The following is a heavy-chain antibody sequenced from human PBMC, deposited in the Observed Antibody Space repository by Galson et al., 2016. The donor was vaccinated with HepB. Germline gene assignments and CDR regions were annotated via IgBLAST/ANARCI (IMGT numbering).Heavy chain of an antibody. CDR2: IFHRGST. V-gene: IGHV4-38-2*02. Sequence: IRQPPGKGLDWIGSIFHRGSTYYSPSVKSRVTMSADTSRNQFSLRLTSVTAADTAVYYCVRAGVSAAGSADYWGQGTLVTVSS. D-gene: IGHD6-13*01. CDR3: VRAGVSAAGSADY. J-gene: IGHJ4*02.